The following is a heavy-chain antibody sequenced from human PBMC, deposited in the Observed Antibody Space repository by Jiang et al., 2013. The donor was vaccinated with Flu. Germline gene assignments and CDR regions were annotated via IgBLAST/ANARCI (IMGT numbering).Heavy chain of an antibody. D-gene: IGHD3-16*02. CDR2: INHSGST. Sequence: LLKPSETLSLTCAVYGGSFSGYYWSWIRQPPGKGLEWIGEINHSGSTNYNPSLKSRVTISVDTSKNQFSLKLSSVTAADTAVYYCARRPSYVWGSYRSGQGYYYGMDVWGQGTTVTVSS. CDR1: GGSFSGYY. V-gene: IGHV4-34*01. CDR3: ARRPSYVWGSYRSGQGYYYGMDV. J-gene: IGHJ6*02.